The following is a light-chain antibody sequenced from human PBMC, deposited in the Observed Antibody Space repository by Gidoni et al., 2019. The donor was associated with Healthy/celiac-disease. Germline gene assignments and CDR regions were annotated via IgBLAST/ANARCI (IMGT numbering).Light chain of an antibody. V-gene: IGKV3-20*01. CDR1: QSVSSSY. Sequence: DIVLTPSPGTLSLSPGERATLSCRASQSVSSSYLAWYQKKPGQAPRLLIYGESSRATGIPDRFSGSGSGTDFTLNISRLEPEDFAVYYCQQYGSSPRTLGQGTKVEIK. CDR3: QQYGSSPRT. CDR2: GES. J-gene: IGKJ1*01.